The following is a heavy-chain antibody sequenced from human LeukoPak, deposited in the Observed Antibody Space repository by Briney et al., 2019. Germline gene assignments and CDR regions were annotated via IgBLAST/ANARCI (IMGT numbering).Heavy chain of an antibody. J-gene: IGHJ6*03. CDR3: ARYQQGGVPSPLRHYYYYYMDV. D-gene: IGHD6-19*01. V-gene: IGHV4-59*01. Sequence: SETLSLTCTVSGGSISSYYWSWIRQPPGKGLEWIGYIYYSGSTNYNPSLKSRVTISVDTSKNQFSLKLSSVTAADTAVYYCARYQQGGVPSPLRHYYYYYMDVWGKGTTVTVSS. CDR1: GGSISSYY. CDR2: IYYSGST.